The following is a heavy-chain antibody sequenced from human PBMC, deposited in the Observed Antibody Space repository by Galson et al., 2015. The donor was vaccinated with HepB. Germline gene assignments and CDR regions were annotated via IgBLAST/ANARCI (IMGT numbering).Heavy chain of an antibody. J-gene: IGHJ4*02. V-gene: IGHV1-69*13. Sequence: SVKASCKASGGTFSSYAISWVRQAPGQGLEWMGGIIPIFGTANYAQKFQGRVTITADESTSTAYMELSSLRSEDTAVYYCARNEQPGDLGLFDYWGQGTLVTVSS. D-gene: IGHD3-16*01. CDR2: IIPIFGTA. CDR3: ARNEQPGDLGLFDY. CDR1: GGTFSSYA.